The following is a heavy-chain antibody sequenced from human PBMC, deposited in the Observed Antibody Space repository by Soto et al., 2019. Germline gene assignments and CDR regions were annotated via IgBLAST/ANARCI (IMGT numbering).Heavy chain of an antibody. J-gene: IGHJ4*02. CDR3: ARYSSPYYFDC. CDR1: GGSISGHY. V-gene: IGHV4-59*11. CDR2: IYYSGST. Sequence: SETLSLTCTVSGGSISGHYLSWIRQPPGKGLEWIGYIYYSGSTNYNPSLKSRVTISVDTSKKQVSLKLSSVTAADTAVHYCARYSSPYYFDCWGQGTRVTVSS. D-gene: IGHD2-21*01.